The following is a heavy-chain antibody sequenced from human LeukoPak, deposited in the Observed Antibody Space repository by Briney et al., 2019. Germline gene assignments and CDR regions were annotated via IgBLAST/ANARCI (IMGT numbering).Heavy chain of an antibody. J-gene: IGHJ6*03. CDR2: INHSGST. D-gene: IGHD6-13*01. V-gene: IGHV4-34*01. CDR3: ARGRKQQLVYYMDV. Sequence: PSATLSITCAVHGGSFSGYYLSWIRQPPGKGLEWIGEINHSGSTNYNPSLKSRVTISVDTSKNQFSLKLSSVTAADTAVYYCARGRKQQLVYYMDVWGKGTTVTVSS. CDR1: GGSFSGYY.